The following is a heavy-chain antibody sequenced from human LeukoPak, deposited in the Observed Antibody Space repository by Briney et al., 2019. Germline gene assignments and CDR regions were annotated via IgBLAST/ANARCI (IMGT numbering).Heavy chain of an antibody. Sequence: GRSLRLSCAASGFTFSSYGMHWVRQAPGKGLVWVSRIKTDGSYTSYADSVKGRFTISRDNAKSTVYLQMNGLRGDDTAVYYCASEEGGLDVWGQGTTVTVSS. CDR2: IKTDGSYT. V-gene: IGHV3-74*01. CDR3: ASEEGGLDV. CDR1: GFTFSSYG. J-gene: IGHJ6*02.